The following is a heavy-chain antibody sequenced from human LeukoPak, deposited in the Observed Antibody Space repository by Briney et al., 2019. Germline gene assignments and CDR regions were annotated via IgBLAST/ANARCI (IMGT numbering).Heavy chain of an antibody. CDR2: IRSGGTNT. CDR1: GFTFSSFS. CDR3: ARDGYNPTGGYYYYGMDV. J-gene: IGHJ6*02. D-gene: IGHD5-24*01. V-gene: IGHV3-48*04. Sequence: GGSLRLSCAASGFTFSSFSMNWVRQAPGKGLEWVSYIRSGGTNTDYTGSVKGRFTISRDNAKNSLYLQMNSLRAEDTAVYYCARDGYNPTGGYYYYGMDVWGQGTTVTVSS.